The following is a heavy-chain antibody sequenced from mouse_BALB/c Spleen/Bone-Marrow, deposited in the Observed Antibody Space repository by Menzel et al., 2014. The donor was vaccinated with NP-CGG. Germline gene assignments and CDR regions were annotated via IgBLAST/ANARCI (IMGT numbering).Heavy chain of an antibody. CDR2: IDPYYGGI. J-gene: IGHJ3*01. CDR3: ARSIEYRPLTY. D-gene: IGHD2-14*01. Sequence: LMGSGPELEKPGASVKISCKASGYSFTGYNMNWVKQTNGKSLEWIGNIDPYYGGISYNQKFKDKATLTVDRSSSTAYMQLKSLTSEDSAVYYCARSIEYRPLTYWGQGTLVTVSA. V-gene: IGHV1-39*01. CDR1: GYSFTGYN.